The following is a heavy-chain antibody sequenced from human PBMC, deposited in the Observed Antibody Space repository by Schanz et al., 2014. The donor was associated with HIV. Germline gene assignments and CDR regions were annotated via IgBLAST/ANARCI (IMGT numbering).Heavy chain of an antibody. Sequence: EVQLLESGGGLVQPGGSLRVSCAASGFMFSSYGMSWVRQAPGKGLEWVSLIGSGGGRTYYADSVKGRVTISRDNSKNTLYLQMNSLKTEDTAVYSCASRYCTGVRCFMRGFDAFDIWGHGTMVTVSS. V-gene: IGHV3-23*01. J-gene: IGHJ3*02. CDR1: GFMFSSYG. D-gene: IGHD2-8*02. CDR2: IGSGGGRT. CDR3: ASRYCTGVRCFMRGFDAFDI.